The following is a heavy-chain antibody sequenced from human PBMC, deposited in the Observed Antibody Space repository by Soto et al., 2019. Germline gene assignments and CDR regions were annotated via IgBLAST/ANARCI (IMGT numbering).Heavy chain of an antibody. CDR3: AHSVEVCLGDSTPGLLDY. CDR2: IYWDDDK. D-gene: IGHD6-13*01. Sequence: SGPTLVNPTQTLTLTCTFSGFPLSTSGVGVGWIRQPPGKALEWLALIYWDDDKRYSPSLKSRLTITKDTSENQVVLRMTNMDPVDTGSYYCAHSVEVCLGDSTPGLLDYPGQGTPVTVSS. V-gene: IGHV2-5*02. J-gene: IGHJ4*02. CDR1: GFPLSTSGVG.